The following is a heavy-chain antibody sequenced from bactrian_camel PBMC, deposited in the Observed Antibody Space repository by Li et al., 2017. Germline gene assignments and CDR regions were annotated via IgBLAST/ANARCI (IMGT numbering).Heavy chain of an antibody. CDR2: INSSGRST. D-gene: IGHD5*01. J-gene: IGHJ4*01. CDR3: TRETQWVGYHEFAVH. Sequence: DVQLVESGGDLVRPGGSLRLSCAASGFTFSSFAMTWVRQAPGKGLEWVSDINSSGRSTNYADSVKGRFTISRDNAKNTLYLQLNSLTREDSAMYYCTRETQWVGYHEFAVHWGQGTQVTVS. CDR1: GFTFSSFA. V-gene: IGHV3S42*01.